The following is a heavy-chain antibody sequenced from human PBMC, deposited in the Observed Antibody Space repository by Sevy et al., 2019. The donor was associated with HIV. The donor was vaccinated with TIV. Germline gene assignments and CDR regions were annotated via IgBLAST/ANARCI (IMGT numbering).Heavy chain of an antibody. J-gene: IGHJ3*02. Sequence: GGSLRLSCVASGFKFNLFSMNWVRQAPGKGLEWVSTISATSSYKKYEDSVKGRFTISRENAKNSLFLQMNSLRAEDTAVYFCVRDSSGYDPGDAFDIWGQGTMVTVSS. V-gene: IGHV3-21*01. CDR3: VRDSSGYDPGDAFDI. D-gene: IGHD3-22*01. CDR2: ISATSSYK. CDR1: GFKFNLFS.